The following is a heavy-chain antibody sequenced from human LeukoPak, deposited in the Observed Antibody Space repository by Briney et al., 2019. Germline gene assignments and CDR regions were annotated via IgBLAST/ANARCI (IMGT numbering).Heavy chain of an antibody. J-gene: IGHJ6*03. CDR1: GFTFSSYE. V-gene: IGHV3-48*03. D-gene: IGHD6-13*01. CDR3: ARDYGDSSSWTTYYYYYMDV. CDR2: ISSSGSTI. Sequence: HPGGSLRLSCAASGFTFSSYEMNWVRQAPGKGLEWVSYISSSGSTIYYADSVKGRFTISRDNAKNSLYLQMNSLRAEDTAVYYCARDYGDSSSWTTYYYYYMDVWGKGTTVTISS.